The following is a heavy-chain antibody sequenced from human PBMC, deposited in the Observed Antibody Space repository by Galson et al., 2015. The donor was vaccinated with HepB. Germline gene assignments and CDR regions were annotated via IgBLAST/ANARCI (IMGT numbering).Heavy chain of an antibody. Sequence: VQLQESGPGLVKPSETLSLTCTVSGGSISSYWMSWVRQAPGKGLEWVANIKGDGNKKSYADSVKGRFVISRDNAKNSVYLQMNGLRAEDTAVYFCARDLNYMESWGQGTLATVSS. CDR1: GGSISSYW. V-gene: IGHV3-7*03. CDR3: ARDLNYMES. CDR2: IKGDGNKK. D-gene: IGHD3-10*01. J-gene: IGHJ5*02.